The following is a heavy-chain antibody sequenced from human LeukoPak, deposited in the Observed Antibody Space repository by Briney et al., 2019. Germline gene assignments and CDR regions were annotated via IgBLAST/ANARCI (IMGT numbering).Heavy chain of an antibody. J-gene: IGHJ4*02. CDR3: ARSTYSGSYYGEDTYFDY. V-gene: IGHV4-39*07. CDR2: IYYSGST. D-gene: IGHD1-26*01. Sequence: SETLSLTRTVSGGSISSSFYYWGWIRQPPGKGLEWIGSIYYSGSTYYSPSLKSRVTISVDTSKNQFSLKLSSVTAADTAVYYCARSTYSGSYYGEDTYFDYWGQGTLVTVSS. CDR1: GGSISSSFYY.